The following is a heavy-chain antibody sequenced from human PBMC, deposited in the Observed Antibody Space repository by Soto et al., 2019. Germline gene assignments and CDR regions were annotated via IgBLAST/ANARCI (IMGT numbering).Heavy chain of an antibody. V-gene: IGHV1-46*01. CDR1: GYTFTDSY. D-gene: IGHD5-18*01. CDR2: INPVGGST. CDR3: ARDEGAAMGFQN. Sequence: QVQLVQSGAEVKEPGASVRLSCKASGYTFTDSYIHWVRQAPGQGLEWMGVINPVGGSTTYIQKFQGRVILTRDMSTNTVHMVLSALRSDDTATCYCARDEGAAMGFQNWGKGTQVNVFS. J-gene: IGHJ4*02.